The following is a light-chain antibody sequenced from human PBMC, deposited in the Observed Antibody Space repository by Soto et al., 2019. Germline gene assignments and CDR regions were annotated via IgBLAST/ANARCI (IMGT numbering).Light chain of an antibody. V-gene: IGLV2-14*01. CDR3: CPYTSAINYV. CDR1: SSDVGGYES. Sequence: QSALTQPASVSGSPGQSITISCTGTSSDVGGYESVSWYQQYPGKAPKLLIYEVGHRPSGVSNRFSASKSANTASLTISGLQAEDEADYYCCPYTSAINYVFGTGTKVTVL. J-gene: IGLJ1*01. CDR2: EVG.